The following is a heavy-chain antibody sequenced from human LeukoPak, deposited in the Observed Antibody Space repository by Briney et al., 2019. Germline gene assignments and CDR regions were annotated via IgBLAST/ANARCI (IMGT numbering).Heavy chain of an antibody. J-gene: IGHJ4*02. Sequence: PSEALSLTCTVSGASISSHYWSWVRQAPGKGLEWVSVIYSGESTYYADSVKGRFTISRHNSKNTLYLQMNSLRAEDTAVYYCAGTNYYDSSGYYRLDYWGQGTLVTVSS. D-gene: IGHD3-22*01. CDR3: AGTNYYDSSGYYRLDY. V-gene: IGHV3-53*04. CDR2: IYSGEST. CDR1: GASISSHY.